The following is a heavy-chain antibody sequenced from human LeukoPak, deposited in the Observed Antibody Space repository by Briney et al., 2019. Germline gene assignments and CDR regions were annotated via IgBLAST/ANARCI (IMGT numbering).Heavy chain of an antibody. CDR2: IIPILGIA. Sequence: ASVKVSCKASGGTFSSYTISWVRQAPGQGLEWMGRIIPILGIANYAQKFQGRVTITADKSTSTAYMALSSLRSEDTAVYYCARMRDPGPFDIWGQGTMVTVSS. CDR3: ARMRDPGPFDI. V-gene: IGHV1-69*02. CDR1: GGTFSSYT. J-gene: IGHJ3*02.